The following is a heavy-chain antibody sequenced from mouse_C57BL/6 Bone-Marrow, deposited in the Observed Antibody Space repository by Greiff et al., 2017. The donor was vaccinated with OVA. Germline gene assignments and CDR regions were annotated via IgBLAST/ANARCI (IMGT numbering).Heavy chain of an antibody. V-gene: IGHV5-6*01. J-gene: IGHJ3*01. CDR1: GFTFSSYG. CDR2: ISSGGSYT. CDR3: GRRCYGRIFAY. D-gene: IGHD1-1*01. Sequence: EVQGVESGGDLVKPGGSLKLSCAASGFTFSSYGMSWVRQTPDKRLEWVATISSGGSYTYYPDSVKGRFTISRDNDKNTLYLQMSSLKSEDTAMYYCGRRCYGRIFAYWGKGTLVTVSA.